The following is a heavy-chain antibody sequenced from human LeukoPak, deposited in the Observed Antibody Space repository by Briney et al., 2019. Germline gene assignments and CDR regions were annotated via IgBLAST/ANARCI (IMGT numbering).Heavy chain of an antibody. D-gene: IGHD3-10*01. Sequence: NPSETLSLTCAVYGGSFSGYYWSWIRQPPGKGLEWIGEINHSGSTNYNPSLKSRVTISVDTSKNQFSLKLSSVTAADTAVYYCARGLITMVRGVIRPYFDYWGQGTLVTVSS. CDR3: ARGLITMVRGVIRPYFDY. CDR1: GGSFSGYY. J-gene: IGHJ4*02. V-gene: IGHV4-34*01. CDR2: INHSGST.